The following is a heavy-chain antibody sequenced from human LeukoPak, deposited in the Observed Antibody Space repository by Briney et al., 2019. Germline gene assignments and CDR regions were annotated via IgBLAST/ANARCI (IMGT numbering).Heavy chain of an antibody. CDR3: ARQVLGIVVVPAAMPTNWFDP. D-gene: IGHD2-2*03. Sequence: SETLSLTCTVSGGSISSSSYYWGWIRQPPGKGLEWIGSIYYSGSTYYNPSLKSRVTISVDTSKNQFSLKLRSVTAADTAVYYCARQVLGIVVVPAAMPTNWFDPWGQGTLVTVSS. J-gene: IGHJ5*02. V-gene: IGHV4-39*01. CDR2: IYYSGST. CDR1: GGSISSSSYY.